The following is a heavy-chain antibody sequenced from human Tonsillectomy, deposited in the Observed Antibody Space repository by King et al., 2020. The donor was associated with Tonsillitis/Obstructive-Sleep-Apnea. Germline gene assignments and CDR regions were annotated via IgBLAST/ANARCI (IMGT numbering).Heavy chain of an antibody. CDR2: IYSGGST. Sequence: RVVESGGGLVQPGGSLRLSCAASGFTGSNNYMTWVRQAPGKGLEWVSVIYSGGSTYYTDSVKDRFTISRDNSKNTLYLQMNTLRAEDTALYYCARGYRYSTGWYNFDYWGQGTLVTVSS. CDR3: ARGYRYSTGWYNFDY. J-gene: IGHJ4*02. CDR1: GFTGSNNY. V-gene: IGHV3-66*01. D-gene: IGHD6-19*01.